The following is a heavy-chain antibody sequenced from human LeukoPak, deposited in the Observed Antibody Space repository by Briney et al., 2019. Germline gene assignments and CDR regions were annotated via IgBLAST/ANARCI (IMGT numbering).Heavy chain of an antibody. J-gene: IGHJ2*01. CDR2: IYYSGST. CDR1: GGSISSGDYY. D-gene: IGHD4-23*01. Sequence: PSQTLSLTCTVSGGSISSGDYYWSWIRQPPGKGLEWIGYIYYSGSTYYNPSLKSRVTISVDTSKNQFSLNLSSVTAADTAIYYCARSCYGGNWYFDLWGRGTLVTVSS. V-gene: IGHV4-30-4*08. CDR3: ARSCYGGNWYFDL.